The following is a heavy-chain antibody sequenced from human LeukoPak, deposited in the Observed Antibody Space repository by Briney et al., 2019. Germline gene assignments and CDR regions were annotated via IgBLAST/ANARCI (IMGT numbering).Heavy chain of an antibody. CDR1: GGSISSYY. D-gene: IGHD3-10*01. Sequence: SETLSLTCTVSGGSISSYYWSWIRQPAGKGLEWIGRIYTSGGTNYNPSLKSRVTMSVDTSKNQFSLKLSSVTAADTAVYYCARGGNYYGSGSYYDWFDPWGQGTLVTVSS. CDR3: ARGGNYYGSGSYYDWFDP. J-gene: IGHJ5*02. V-gene: IGHV4-4*07. CDR2: IYTSGGT.